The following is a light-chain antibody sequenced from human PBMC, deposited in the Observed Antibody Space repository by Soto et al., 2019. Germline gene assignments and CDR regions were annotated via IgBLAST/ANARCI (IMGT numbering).Light chain of an antibody. Sequence: SVLTQPPSVSAAPGQKVTLSCSGKSPPIGSNYVSWYQQLPGTAPKLLIYENNKRPSGIPDRFSGSKSGTSATLGITGLQAGDEADYYCGTWDSSLSVGVFGTGTKVTVL. J-gene: IGLJ1*01. CDR2: ENN. CDR1: SPPIGSNY. CDR3: GTWDSSLSVGV. V-gene: IGLV1-51*02.